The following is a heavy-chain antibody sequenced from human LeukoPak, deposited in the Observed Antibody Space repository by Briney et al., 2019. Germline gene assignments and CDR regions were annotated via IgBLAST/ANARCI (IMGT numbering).Heavy chain of an antibody. V-gene: IGHV1-69*13. D-gene: IGHD3-10*01. CDR3: ARREYSYGMDV. J-gene: IGHJ6*02. CDR1: GYTFTGYY. Sequence: GASVKVSYKASGYTFTGYYMHWVRQAPGQGLEWMGGIIPIFGTANYAQKFQGRVTITADESTSTAYMELSSLRSEDTAVYYCARREYSYGMDVWGQGTTVTVSS. CDR2: IIPIFGTA.